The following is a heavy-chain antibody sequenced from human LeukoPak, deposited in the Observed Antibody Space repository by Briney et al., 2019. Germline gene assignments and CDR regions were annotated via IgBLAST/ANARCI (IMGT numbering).Heavy chain of an antibody. D-gene: IGHD2-2*01. CDR2: MNPNSGNT. Sequence: GESLKISCKGSGYSFTSYGISWVRHATGQGLEWMGWMNPNSGNTGYAQKFQGRVTITRNTSISTAYMELSSLRSEDTAVYYCLVVVPAAPYYWGQGTLVTVSS. CDR3: LVVVPAAPYY. CDR1: GYSFTSYG. V-gene: IGHV1-8*03. J-gene: IGHJ4*02.